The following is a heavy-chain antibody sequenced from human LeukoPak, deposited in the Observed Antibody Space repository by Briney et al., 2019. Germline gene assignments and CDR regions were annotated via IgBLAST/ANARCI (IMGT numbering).Heavy chain of an antibody. D-gene: IGHD2-2*01. CDR2: IYNSGTT. J-gene: IGHJ4*02. Sequence: SETLSLTCSVSGDSISSYYWSWLRQPPGKGLEWIGYIYNSGTTNYNPSLKSRLTISVDTTKNQFSLKPSSVTAADTAVYYCARGGCSSTACPPPGFDYWGQGTLVTVSS. CDR1: GDSISSYY. CDR3: ARGGCSSTACPPPGFDY. V-gene: IGHV4-59*01.